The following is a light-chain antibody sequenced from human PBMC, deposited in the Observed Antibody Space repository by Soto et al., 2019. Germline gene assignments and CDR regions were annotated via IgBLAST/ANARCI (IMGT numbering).Light chain of an antibody. J-gene: IGKJ2*01. Sequence: EVVLTQSPVTLSVSPGERATLSCRASQSVSNNLAWYQQKPGQAPRLLIYGASTRATGIPARFSGSGSGTDFTLPISSLQSEDFAVYYCQQYNNSYTFGQVTKLEIK. CDR1: QSVSNN. CDR2: GAS. CDR3: QQYNNSYT. V-gene: IGKV3-15*01.